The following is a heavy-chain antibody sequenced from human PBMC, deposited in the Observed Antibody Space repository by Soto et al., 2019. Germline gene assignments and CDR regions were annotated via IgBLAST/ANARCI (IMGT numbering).Heavy chain of an antibody. CDR3: ARHEGYCSSTSCYRGDWFDP. CDR2: IDPSDSYT. D-gene: IGHD2-2*01. Sequence: PGESLKISCKGSGYSFTSYWISWVRQMPGKGLEWMGRIDPSDSYTNYSPSSQGHVTISADKSISTAYLQWSSLKASDTAMYYCARHEGYCSSTSCYRGDWFDPWGQGTLVTVSS. V-gene: IGHV5-10-1*01. CDR1: GYSFTSYW. J-gene: IGHJ5*02.